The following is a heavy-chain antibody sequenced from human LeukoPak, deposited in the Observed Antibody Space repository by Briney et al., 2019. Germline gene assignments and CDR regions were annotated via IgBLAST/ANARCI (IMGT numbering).Heavy chain of an antibody. J-gene: IGHJ4*02. V-gene: IGHV3-48*04. CDR1: GFTFSSYW. CDR3: AREGTAYDFWSGSPYYFDY. CDR2: ISSSGSTI. Sequence: PGGSLRLSCAASGFTFSSYWMSWVRQAPGKGLEWVSYISSSGSTIYYADSVKGRFTISRDNAKNSLYLQMNSLRAEDTAVYYCAREGTAYDFWSGSPYYFDYWGQGTLVTVSS. D-gene: IGHD3-3*01.